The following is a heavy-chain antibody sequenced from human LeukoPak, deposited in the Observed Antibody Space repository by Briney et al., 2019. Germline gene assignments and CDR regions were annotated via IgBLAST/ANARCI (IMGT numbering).Heavy chain of an antibody. CDR2: ISSSGSTI. CDR3: ARDRWGRAAAGTLIPYYYYGMDV. D-gene: IGHD6-13*01. Sequence: GGSLRLSCAASGFTFSDYYMSWIRQAPGKGLEWVSYISSSGSTIYYADPVKGRFTISRDNAKNSLYLQMNSLRAEDTAVYYCARDRWGRAAAGTLIPYYYYGMDVWGQGTTVTVSS. CDR1: GFTFSDYY. J-gene: IGHJ6*02. V-gene: IGHV3-11*01.